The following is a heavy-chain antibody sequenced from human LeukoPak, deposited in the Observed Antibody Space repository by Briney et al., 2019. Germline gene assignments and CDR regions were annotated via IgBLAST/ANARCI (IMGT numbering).Heavy chain of an antibody. CDR3: ARDNTRGGMWWPSG. Sequence: SETLSLTCTVSGGSISSYYWSWIRQPPGKGLEWIGSIYYSGSTYYNPSLKSRVTISVDTSKNQFSLKLSSVTAADTAVYYCARDNTRGGMWWPSGWGQGTLVTVSS. CDR1: GGSISSYY. D-gene: IGHD2-21*01. J-gene: IGHJ4*02. CDR2: IYYSGST. V-gene: IGHV4-59*05.